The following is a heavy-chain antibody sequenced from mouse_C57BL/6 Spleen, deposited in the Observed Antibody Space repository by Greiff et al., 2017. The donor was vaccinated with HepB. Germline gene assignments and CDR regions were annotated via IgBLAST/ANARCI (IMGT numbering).Heavy chain of an antibody. CDR3: TTGYYGSSSYCFDY. Sequence: EVQLQQSGAELVRPGASVKLSCTASGFNIKDYYMHWVKQRPEQGLEWIGRIDPEDGDTEYAPKFQGKATMTADTSSNAAYLQLSSLTSEDTAVYYCTTGYYGSSSYCFDYWGQGTTLTVSS. CDR1: GFNIKDYY. CDR2: IDPEDGDT. J-gene: IGHJ2*01. D-gene: IGHD1-1*01. V-gene: IGHV14-1*01.